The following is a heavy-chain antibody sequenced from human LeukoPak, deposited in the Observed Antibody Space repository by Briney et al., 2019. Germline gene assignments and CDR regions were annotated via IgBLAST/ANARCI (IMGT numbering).Heavy chain of an antibody. D-gene: IGHD5-18*01. V-gene: IGHV4-30-2*01. CDR1: GGSISSGGYS. CDR2: IYHSGST. J-gene: IGHJ4*02. CDR3: GRALAMEGYFDY. Sequence: SETLSLTCAVSGGSISSGGYSWSWVRQAPGKGLEWNGYIYHSGSTYYNPSLKSRVTISVDRSKNQFSLKLNSVTAADTAVYYCGRALAMEGYFDYWGQGTLVTVSS.